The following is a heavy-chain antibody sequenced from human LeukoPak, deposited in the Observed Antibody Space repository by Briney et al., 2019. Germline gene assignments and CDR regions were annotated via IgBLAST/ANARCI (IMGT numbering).Heavy chain of an antibody. D-gene: IGHD2-8*01. J-gene: IGHJ5*02. V-gene: IGHV4-34*01. CDR2: INHSGST. CDR3: ARLKRCTNGVCYSWFDP. Sequence: SETLSLTCAVYGGSFSGYYWSWIRQPPGKGLEWIGEINHSGSTNYNPSLKSRVTISVDTSKNQFSLKLSSVTAADTAVYYCARLKRCTNGVCYSWFDPWGQGTLVTVSS. CDR1: GGSFSGYY.